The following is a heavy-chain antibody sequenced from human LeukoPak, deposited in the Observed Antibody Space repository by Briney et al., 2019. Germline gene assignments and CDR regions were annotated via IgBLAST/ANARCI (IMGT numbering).Heavy chain of an antibody. CDR1: GYSFTSYW. V-gene: IGHV5-51*01. J-gene: IGHJ4*02. Sequence: GESLKISCKSSGYSFTSYWISWVRQMPGQGLEWMGIIFPGDSDTRYSPSFQGQVTISADKSISTAYLQWSSLKASDTAIYYCANEYCSGGNCYFDYWGQGTLVTVSS. D-gene: IGHD2-15*01. CDR2: IFPGDSDT. CDR3: ANEYCSGGNCYFDY.